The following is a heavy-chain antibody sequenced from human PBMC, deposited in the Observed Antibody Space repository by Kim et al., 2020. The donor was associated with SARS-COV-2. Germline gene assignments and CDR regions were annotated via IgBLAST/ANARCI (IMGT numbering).Heavy chain of an antibody. V-gene: IGHV3-23*01. CDR3: AKDEERGGGSYGDAFDI. CDR2: ISGSGGST. D-gene: IGHD1-26*01. Sequence: GGSLRLSCAASGFTFSSYAMSWVRQAPGKGLEWVSAISGSGGSTYYADSVKGRFTISRDNSKNTLYLQMNSLRAEDTAVYYCAKDEERGGGSYGDAFDICGQGTMVTVSS. CDR1: GFTFSSYA. J-gene: IGHJ3*02.